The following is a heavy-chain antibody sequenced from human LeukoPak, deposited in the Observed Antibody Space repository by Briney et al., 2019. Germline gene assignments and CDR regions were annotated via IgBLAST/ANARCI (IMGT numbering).Heavy chain of an antibody. Sequence: PGRTLRLSFAASGFTFDSQAMTVVRQAPGRGLEYVSLISGSGDITYYAHSLKDRFTISRDNSKTTLYLQMHSLRAEDTAMYYCAARPGDLAVPFDYWGQGTLVIVSS. J-gene: IGHJ4*02. D-gene: IGHD3-10*01. CDR2: ISGSGDIT. V-gene: IGHV3-23*01. CDR3: AARPGDLAVPFDY. CDR1: GFTFDSQA.